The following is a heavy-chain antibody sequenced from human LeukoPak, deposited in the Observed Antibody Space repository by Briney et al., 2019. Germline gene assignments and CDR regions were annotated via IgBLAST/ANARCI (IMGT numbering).Heavy chain of an antibody. CDR3: ARGRAAAGKLDY. V-gene: IGHV4-4*07. Sequence: SETLSLTCTVSGGSISSYYWGWIRQPAGKGLEWIGRIYTSGSTNYNPSLKSRVTMSVDTSKNQFSLKLSSVTAADTAVYYCARGRAAAGKLDYWGQGTLVTVSS. D-gene: IGHD6-13*01. CDR2: IYTSGST. J-gene: IGHJ4*02. CDR1: GGSISSYY.